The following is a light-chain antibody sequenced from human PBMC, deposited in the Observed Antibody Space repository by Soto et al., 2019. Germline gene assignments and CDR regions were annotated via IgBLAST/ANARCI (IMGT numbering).Light chain of an antibody. Sequence: DVQMTQSPSTLSAPVGDRVTITCRASQSIGTWLAWYQQKPGGDPRLLIYDVSNLESGVQSRFIASGSGPEFTLTITSLNPEDFGIYYCQQYDSSRTFGHGTKVDLK. CDR3: QQYDSSRT. J-gene: IGKJ1*01. CDR1: QSIGTW. CDR2: DVS. V-gene: IGKV1-5*01.